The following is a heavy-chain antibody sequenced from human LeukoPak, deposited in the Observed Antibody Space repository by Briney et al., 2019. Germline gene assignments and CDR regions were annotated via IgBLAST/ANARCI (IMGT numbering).Heavy chain of an antibody. CDR1: GGSISSYY. D-gene: IGHD3-22*01. V-gene: IGHV4-59*01. Sequence: PSETLSLTYTVSGGSISSYYWSWIRQPPGKGLEWIGYIYYSGSTNYNPSLKSRVTISVDTSKNQFSLKPSSVTAADTAAYYCARAQGRAYYDSSGYYYVDYYYYMDVWGKGTTVTVSS. J-gene: IGHJ6*03. CDR2: IYYSGST. CDR3: ARAQGRAYYDSSGYYYVDYYYYMDV.